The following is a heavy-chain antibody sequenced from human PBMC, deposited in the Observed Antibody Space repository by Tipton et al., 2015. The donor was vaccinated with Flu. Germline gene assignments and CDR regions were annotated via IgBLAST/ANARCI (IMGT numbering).Heavy chain of an antibody. D-gene: IGHD2/OR15-2a*01. Sequence: SLRLSCAASGLAFSNYAMRWVRQAPGKGLEWVSSIHINGERTYYADSVKGRFIISRDDSKNTLYLQMNSLRAEDTAIYYCARLKRSQSYNTMDVWGQGTTVTVSS. CDR2: IHINGERT. V-gene: IGHV3-23*01. CDR1: GLAFSNYA. CDR3: ARLKRSQSYNTMDV. J-gene: IGHJ6*02.